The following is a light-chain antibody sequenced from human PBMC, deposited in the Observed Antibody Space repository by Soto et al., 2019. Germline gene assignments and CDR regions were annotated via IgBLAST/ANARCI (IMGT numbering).Light chain of an antibody. CDR1: RSDVGGYNY. Sequence: QSARTQPAFVSGSPGQSITISCTVTRSDVGGYNYVSWYQQHPGNAPKLMIYDVSNRPSGVSNRFSGSKSGNTASLTSSGLQDEDEADYNCSSYTISSTLVFGGGTKLTVL. CDR2: DVS. V-gene: IGLV2-14*03. CDR3: SSYTISSTLV. J-gene: IGLJ2*01.